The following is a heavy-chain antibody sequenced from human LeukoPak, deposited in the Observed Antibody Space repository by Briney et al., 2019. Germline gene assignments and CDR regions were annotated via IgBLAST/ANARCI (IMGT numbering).Heavy chain of an antibody. V-gene: IGHV3-74*01. D-gene: IGHD2-2*01. CDR1: GFTFRNYW. J-gene: IGHJ4*02. CDR3: ARGDAYALKY. Sequence: GGPLRLSCAASGFTFRNYWMHWVRQTPGKGLVWVARINGDGSSRRYAASVKGRFTISRDNANNTLYLQTNSLRAEDTAVYYCARGDAYALKYWGQGTLATVSS. CDR2: INGDGSSR.